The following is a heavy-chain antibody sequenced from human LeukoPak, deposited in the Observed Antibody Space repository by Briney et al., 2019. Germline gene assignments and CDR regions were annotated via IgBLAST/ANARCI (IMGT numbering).Heavy chain of an antibody. V-gene: IGHV3-33*01. Sequence: PGRSLRLSCAASGFTFSGFGMHWVRQASGKGLEWVAVIWYDGSNKYYADSVKGRFTISRDNSKNTLFLQMNSLRAEDTAVYFCARGPSAYDLGYFDYWGQGTLVTVSS. D-gene: IGHD5-12*01. CDR2: IWYDGSNK. CDR1: GFTFSGFG. J-gene: IGHJ4*02. CDR3: ARGPSAYDLGYFDY.